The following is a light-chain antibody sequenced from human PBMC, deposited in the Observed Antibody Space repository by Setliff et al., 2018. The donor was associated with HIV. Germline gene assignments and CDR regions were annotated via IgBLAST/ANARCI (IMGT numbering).Light chain of an antibody. CDR1: QTITNNY. J-gene: IGKJ5*01. CDR3: HQYGGSPFT. V-gene: IGKV3-20*01. CDR2: GAS. Sequence: EIILTRSPGTLSLSPGERATLSCRASQTITNNYLAWYQLKPGQAPRLLVFGASGRVTGIPGRFSGSGSGADFALIITRVEPEDFAVYYCHQYGGSPFTFGQGTRLEIK.